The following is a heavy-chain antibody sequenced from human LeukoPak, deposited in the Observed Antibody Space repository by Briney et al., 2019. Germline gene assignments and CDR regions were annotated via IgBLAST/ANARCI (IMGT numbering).Heavy chain of an antibody. CDR2: IKQDGSEK. D-gene: IGHD3-3*01. CDR3: ARVQRFLEVYFDY. V-gene: IGHV3-7*01. J-gene: IGHJ4*02. Sequence: GGSLRLSCAASGFTLTDYWMSWVRQAPGKGLEWVANIKQDGSEKYYVDSVRGRFTISRDNAKNSLYLQMNSLRAEDTAVYYCARVQRFLEVYFDYWGQGTLGTVSS. CDR1: GFTLTDYW.